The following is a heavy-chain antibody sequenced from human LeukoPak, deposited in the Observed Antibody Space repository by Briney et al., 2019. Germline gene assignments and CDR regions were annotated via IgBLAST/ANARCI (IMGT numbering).Heavy chain of an antibody. Sequence: GGSLRLSCAASGFTLSHYYMHWVRHAPGKGLVWVSRIAPPGNDKNYADAVKGRSTISRDYAHNTLYLQMNSLRAEDTAVYYCARQGEKGIDYWGQGTLVTVSS. CDR2: IAPPGNDK. J-gene: IGHJ4*02. V-gene: IGHV3-74*01. CDR1: GFTLSHYY. CDR3: ARQGEKGIDY. D-gene: IGHD1-26*01.